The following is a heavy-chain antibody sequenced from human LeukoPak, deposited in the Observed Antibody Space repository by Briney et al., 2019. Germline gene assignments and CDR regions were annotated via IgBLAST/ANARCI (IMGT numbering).Heavy chain of an antibody. CDR3: AVEIIGHCAGDNCFPNWYFHY. Sequence: PSETLSLTCSVSGASISSSSYYWGWIRQPPGRGLEWIGTIYYSGNTYYNPSLKSRVTISVDTSKNQFSLKLRSVTAADTAVYYCAVEIIGHCAGDNCFPNWYFHYWGRGTLVTVSS. J-gene: IGHJ2*01. V-gene: IGHV4-39*07. D-gene: IGHD2-8*02. CDR1: GASISSSSYY. CDR2: IYYSGNT.